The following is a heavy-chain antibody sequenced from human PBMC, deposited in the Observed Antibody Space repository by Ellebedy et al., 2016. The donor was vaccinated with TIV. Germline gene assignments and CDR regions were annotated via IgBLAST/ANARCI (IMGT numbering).Heavy chain of an antibody. Sequence: GESLKISXAASGFTFRNHAMAWVRQAPGKGLEWVSVIRGSDSDTSYADSVKGRLTVSRDNSKNTLFLQMDSLRAEDTAVYYCAKARSTVTTPLDYWGQGTLVTVSS. D-gene: IGHD4-11*01. CDR3: AKARSTVTTPLDY. CDR1: GFTFRNHA. J-gene: IGHJ4*02. V-gene: IGHV3-23*01. CDR2: IRGSDSDT.